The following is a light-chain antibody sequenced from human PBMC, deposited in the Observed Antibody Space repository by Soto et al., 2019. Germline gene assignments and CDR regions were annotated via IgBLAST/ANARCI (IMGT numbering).Light chain of an antibody. CDR3: QSYDSSLSTVV. V-gene: IGLV1-40*01. Sequence: QLVLTQPPSVSGAPGQRVTISCTGSSSNIGAGYDVHWYQQLPGTAPKLLIYANINRPSGVPDRFSGSKSGTSVSLAITGLQAEDEADYYCQSYDSSLSTVVFGGGTKLTVL. J-gene: IGLJ2*01. CDR1: SSNIGAGYD. CDR2: ANI.